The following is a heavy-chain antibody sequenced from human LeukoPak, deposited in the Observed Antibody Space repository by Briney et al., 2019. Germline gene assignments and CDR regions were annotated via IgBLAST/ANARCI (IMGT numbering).Heavy chain of an antibody. D-gene: IGHD3-22*01. CDR1: GFTFSDYY. V-gene: IGHV3-11*04. CDR2: ISSSGSTI. J-gene: IGHJ4*02. Sequence: GGSLRLSCAASGFTFSDYYMSWIRQAPGKGLEWVSYISSSGSTIYYADSVKGRFTISRDNAKNSLYLQMNSLRAEDTAVYYCARDPPADYYYDSSGYEGYWGQGTLDTVSS. CDR3: ARDPPADYYYDSSGYEGY.